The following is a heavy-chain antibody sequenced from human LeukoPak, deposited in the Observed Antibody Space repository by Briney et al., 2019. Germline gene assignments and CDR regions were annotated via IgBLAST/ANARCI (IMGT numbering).Heavy chain of an antibody. J-gene: IGHJ4*02. V-gene: IGHV1-2*02. CDR3: ARPLDYYDSSGYQYYFDY. CDR1: GYTFTGYY. Sequence: ASVKVSCKASGYTFTGYYMHWVRQAPGQGLEWMGWINPNSGGTNYAQKFQGRVTMTRDTSIGTAYMELSRLRSDDTAVYYCARPLDYYDSSGYQYYFDYWGQGTLVTVSS. CDR2: INPNSGGT. D-gene: IGHD3-22*01.